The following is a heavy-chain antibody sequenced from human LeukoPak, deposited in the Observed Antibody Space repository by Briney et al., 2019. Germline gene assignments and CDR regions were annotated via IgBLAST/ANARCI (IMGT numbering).Heavy chain of an antibody. Sequence: SETLSLTCTVSGGSISSYYWGWIRQPAGKGLEWIGRIYTSGSTNYNPSLKSRVTMSVDTSKNQFSLKLSSVTAADTAVYYCARDGWVGRQQLVPGRDAFDIWGQGTMVTVSS. V-gene: IGHV4-4*07. CDR1: GGSISSYY. CDR2: IYTSGST. J-gene: IGHJ3*02. CDR3: ARDGWVGRQQLVPGRDAFDI. D-gene: IGHD6-13*01.